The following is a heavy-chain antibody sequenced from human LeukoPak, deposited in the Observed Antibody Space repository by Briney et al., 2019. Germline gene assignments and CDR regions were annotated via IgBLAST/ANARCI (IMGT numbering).Heavy chain of an antibody. CDR2: IYDSEST. CDR1: GGSISSNY. Sequence: SDTLSLTCTVSGGSISSNYWTWIRQPPGKGLECIGYIYDSESTNYNPSLKSRVTISVDTSKNRFSLKLSSVTAADTAVYYCARDKPYYDISGYLSPHAFDIWGQGTMVTVSP. J-gene: IGHJ3*02. CDR3: ARDKPYYDISGYLSPHAFDI. V-gene: IGHV4-59*01. D-gene: IGHD3-22*01.